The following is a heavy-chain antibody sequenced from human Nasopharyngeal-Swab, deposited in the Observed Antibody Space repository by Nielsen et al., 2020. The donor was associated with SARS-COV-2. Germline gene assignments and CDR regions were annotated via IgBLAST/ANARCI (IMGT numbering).Heavy chain of an antibody. D-gene: IGHD3-22*01. CDR3: ARAMIVVVINAFDI. V-gene: IGHV4-31*03. Sequence: TLSLTCTVAGGSISSGGYYWSWIRQHPGKGLEWIGYIYYSGSTYYNPSLKSRVTISVDTSKNQFSLKLSSVTAADTAVYYCARAMIVVVINAFDIWGQGTMVTVSS. CDR2: IYYSGST. CDR1: GGSISSGGYY. J-gene: IGHJ3*02.